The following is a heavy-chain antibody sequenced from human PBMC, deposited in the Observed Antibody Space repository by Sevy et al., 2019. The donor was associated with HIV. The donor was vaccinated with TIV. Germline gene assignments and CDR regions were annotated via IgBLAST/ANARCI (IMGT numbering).Heavy chain of an antibody. CDR2: ISAYNGNT. D-gene: IGHD3-3*01. V-gene: IGHV1-18*01. J-gene: IGHJ3*02. Sequence: GESLKISCTASGYTFTSYGISWVRQAPGQGLEWMGWISAYNGNTNYAQKLQGRVTLTTDTSTSTAYMELRSLRSDDTAVYYCARGYYDFWSCYYRRDAFVIWGQGTMVTASS. CDR1: GYTFTSYG. CDR3: ARGYYDFWSCYYRRDAFVI.